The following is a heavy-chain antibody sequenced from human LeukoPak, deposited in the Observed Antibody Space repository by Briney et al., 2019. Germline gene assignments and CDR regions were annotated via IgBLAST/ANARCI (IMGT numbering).Heavy chain of an antibody. D-gene: IGHD1-1*01. Sequence: PGGSLRLSCTASGFSFSTYAMTWVRQAPGKGLEWVSYISPSSGNIYYLDSVQGRFTVSRDNDRNSLFLQIDSPTAEDTAVYFCVRVKGTYFDYWGQGALVTVSS. CDR1: GFSFSTYA. V-gene: IGHV3-48*01. CDR2: ISPSSGNI. J-gene: IGHJ4*02. CDR3: VRVKGTYFDY.